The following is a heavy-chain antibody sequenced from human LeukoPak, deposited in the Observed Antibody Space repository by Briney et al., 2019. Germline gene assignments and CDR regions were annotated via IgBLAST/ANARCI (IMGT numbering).Heavy chain of an antibody. V-gene: IGHV1-69*06. Sequence: GSSVKVSCKASGGTFSSYAIIWVRQAPGQGLEWMGRIIPIFGTANYAQKFQGRVTITADKSTSTAYMELSSLRSEDTAVYYCARGAVVVTAGGALDIWGQGTKVTVSS. J-gene: IGHJ3*02. CDR3: ARGAVVVTAGGALDI. CDR2: IIPIFGTA. D-gene: IGHD2-21*02. CDR1: GGTFSSYA.